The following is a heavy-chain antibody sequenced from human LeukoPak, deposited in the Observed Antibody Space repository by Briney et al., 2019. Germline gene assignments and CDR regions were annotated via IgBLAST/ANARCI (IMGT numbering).Heavy chain of an antibody. CDR2: ISYDGSNK. Sequence: PGRSLRVSCAASGFTFSSYAMHRVRQAPGKGLEWVAVISYDGSNKYYADSVKGRFTISRDNSKNTLYLQMNSLRAEDTAVYYCARDYYGMDVWGKGTTVTVSS. CDR1: GFTFSSYA. CDR3: ARDYYGMDV. V-gene: IGHV3-30*04. J-gene: IGHJ6*04.